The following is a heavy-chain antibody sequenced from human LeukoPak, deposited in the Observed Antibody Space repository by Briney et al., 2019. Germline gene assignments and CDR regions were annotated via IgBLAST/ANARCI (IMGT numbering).Heavy chain of an antibody. J-gene: IGHJ3*02. V-gene: IGHV4-30-4*08. CDR3: ARRAVAGTGAFDI. Sequence: SETLSLTCTVSGGSISSGDYYWSWIRQPPGKGLEWIGYIYYSGSTYYNPSLKSRVTISVDTSKNQFSLKLSSVTAADTAVYYCARRAVAGTGAFDIWGQGTMVTVSS. CDR2: IYYSGST. CDR1: GGSISSGDYY. D-gene: IGHD6-19*01.